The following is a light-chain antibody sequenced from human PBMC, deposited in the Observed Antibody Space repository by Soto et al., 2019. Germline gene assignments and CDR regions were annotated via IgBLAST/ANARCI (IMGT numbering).Light chain of an antibody. CDR3: QQYDSYPYT. V-gene: IGKV3-20*01. CDR2: GAS. J-gene: IGKJ2*01. CDR1: RSVSSSY. Sequence: IVLTQSPDTLSLSPGERATLYCRASRSVSSSYLAWYQHKAGQAPRLLISGASNRATDIPDRFSGSESGTDFTLTISRLEPEDFATYYCQQYDSYPYTFGQGTKVEIK.